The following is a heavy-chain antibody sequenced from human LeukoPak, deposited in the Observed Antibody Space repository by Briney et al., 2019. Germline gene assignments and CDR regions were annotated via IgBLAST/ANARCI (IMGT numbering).Heavy chain of an antibody. J-gene: IGHJ4*02. D-gene: IGHD5-24*01. CDR3: TRDQMNY. CDR2: IFSNGDT. CDR1: EFTVSRNY. V-gene: IGHV3-53*01. Sequence: GRSLRLSCTASEFTVSRNYMLWVRQAPGTGLDWVSLIFSNGDTHYADYVTGRFTISRDTSKNTVSLQMNSLRVEDTAMYYCTRDQMNYWGQGTLVTVSS.